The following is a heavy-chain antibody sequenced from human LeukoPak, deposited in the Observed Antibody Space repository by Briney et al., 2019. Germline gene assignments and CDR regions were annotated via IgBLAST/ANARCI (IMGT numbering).Heavy chain of an antibody. CDR2: IYYSGST. Sequence: SETLSLTCTVSGGSISSYYWSWIRQPPGKGLEWIGYIYYSGSTTYNPSLKSRVTISVDTSKNQFSLKLSSVTAADTAVYYCASLDSVGATLDYWGQGTLVTVSS. J-gene: IGHJ4*02. V-gene: IGHV4-59*08. CDR3: ASLDSVGATLDY. CDR1: GGSISSYY. D-gene: IGHD1-26*01.